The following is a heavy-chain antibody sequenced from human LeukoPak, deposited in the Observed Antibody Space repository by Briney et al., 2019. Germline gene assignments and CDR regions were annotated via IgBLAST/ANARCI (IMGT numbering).Heavy chain of an antibody. CDR3: AKSAITMIVVAPPDAFDI. D-gene: IGHD3-22*01. J-gene: IGHJ3*02. CDR2: IETGGAST. Sequence: PGGTLRLSCAASGFTFSSYGMSWVRQAPGKGLEWVSAIETGGASTYYADSVKGRFSISRDNSKNTLYLQMNSLRAEDTAVYYCAKSAITMIVVAPPDAFDIWGQGTMVTVSS. CDR1: GFTFSSYG. V-gene: IGHV3-23*05.